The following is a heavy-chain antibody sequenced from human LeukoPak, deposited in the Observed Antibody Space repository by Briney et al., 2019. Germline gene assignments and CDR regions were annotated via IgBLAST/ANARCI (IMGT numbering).Heavy chain of an antibody. D-gene: IGHD6-13*01. V-gene: IGHV3-30*19. Sequence: GGSLRLSCAASGFTFSSYGMHWVRQAPGKGLEWVAVILSDGSKEFYTDSVKGRFTISRDNSKNTLYLQMNSLRAEDTAVYYCTTDPAYSSNRWGQGTLVTVSS. CDR1: GFTFSSYG. CDR3: TTDPAYSSNR. CDR2: ILSDGSKE. J-gene: IGHJ4*02.